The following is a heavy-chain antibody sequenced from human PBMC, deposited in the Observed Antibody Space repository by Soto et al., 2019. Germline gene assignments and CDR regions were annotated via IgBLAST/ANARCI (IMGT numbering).Heavy chain of an antibody. CDR1: GYTLTELS. CDR2: FDPEDGET. CDR3: AIDLTVKGAFDS. V-gene: IGHV1-24*01. Sequence: ASVKVSCKVSGYTLTELSMHWVRQAPGKGLEWMGGFDPEDGETIYAQKFQGRVTMTEDTSTDTAYMELSSLRSEDTAVYYCAIDLTVKGAFDSWGQGTMDTVSS. J-gene: IGHJ3*02. D-gene: IGHD4-17*01.